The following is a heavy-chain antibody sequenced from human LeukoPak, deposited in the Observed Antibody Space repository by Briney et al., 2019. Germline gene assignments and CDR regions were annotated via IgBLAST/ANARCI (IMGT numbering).Heavy chain of an antibody. V-gene: IGHV3-48*03. CDR1: GFTFSSFE. CDR2: ISSGGSTL. CDR3: ERDRTTTSGGNCFDY. Sequence: GGSLRLSCAASGFTFSSFEMNWVRQTPGKGLEWVSCISSGGSTLYYADSVKGRFTIPRTNDKNSLYLQMTSLRAEAPAVYYCERDRTTTSGGNCFDYGGRGTLVTVYS. D-gene: IGHD2-21*01. J-gene: IGHJ4*02.